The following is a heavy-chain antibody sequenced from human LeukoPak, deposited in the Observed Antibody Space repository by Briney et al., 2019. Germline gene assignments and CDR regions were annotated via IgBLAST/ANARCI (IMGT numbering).Heavy chain of an antibody. J-gene: IGHJ3*02. CDR2: IRSKAYGGTT. CDR3: TRDLITMVRGVPLDAFDI. Sequence: GGSLRLSCTASGFTFGDYAMTWVRQAPGKGLEWVGFIRSKAYGGTTEYAASVKGRFTISRDDSKSIAYLQMNSLKTEDTAVYYCTRDLITMVRGVPLDAFDIWGQGTMVTVSS. V-gene: IGHV3-49*04. D-gene: IGHD3-10*01. CDR1: GFTFGDYA.